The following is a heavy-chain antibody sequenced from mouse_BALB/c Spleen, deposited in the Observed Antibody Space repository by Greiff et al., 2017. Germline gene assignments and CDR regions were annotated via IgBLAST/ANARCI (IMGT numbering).Heavy chain of an antibody. CDR1: GFSLTGYG. CDR2: IWGDGST. D-gene: IGHD2-4*01. CDR3: AREITTSGYYFDY. Sequence: VQLKESGPGLVAPSQSLSITCTVSGFSLTGYGVNWVRQPPGKGLEWLGMIWGDGSTDYNSALKSRLSISKDNSKSQVFLKMNSLQTDDTARYYCAREITTSGYYFDYWGQGTTLTVSS. V-gene: IGHV2-6-7*01. J-gene: IGHJ2*01.